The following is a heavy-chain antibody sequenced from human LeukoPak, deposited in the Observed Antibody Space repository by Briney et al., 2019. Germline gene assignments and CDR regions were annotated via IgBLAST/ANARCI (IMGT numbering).Heavy chain of an antibody. CDR3: TRRYGDHSGWAGYHDS. J-gene: IGHJ4*02. CDR1: GFSFSDYI. CDR2: IRSDGSST. V-gene: IGHV3-64*01. Sequence: PGGSLRLSCVASGFSFSDYIMHWVRQAPGKGLEYVSAIRSDGSSTVYPNSVKGRFTISRDNSKSTLYLQVGSLRAEDTAVYYCTRRYGDHSGWAGYHDSWGQGTLVTVSS. D-gene: IGHD6-19*01.